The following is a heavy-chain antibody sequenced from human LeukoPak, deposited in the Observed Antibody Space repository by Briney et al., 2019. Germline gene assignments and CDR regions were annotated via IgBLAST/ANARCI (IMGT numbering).Heavy chain of an antibody. J-gene: IGHJ4*02. CDR2: ISSSSSTI. CDR3: ARGTPGDY. Sequence: GGSLRLSCAASGFTFSSYSMNWVRQAPGKGLEWVSYISSSSSTIYYADSVKGRFTISRDNAKNSLYLQMNSLRAEDTAVYYCARGTPGDYWGQGTLVTVSS. CDR1: GFTFSSYS. D-gene: IGHD1-14*01. V-gene: IGHV3-48*01.